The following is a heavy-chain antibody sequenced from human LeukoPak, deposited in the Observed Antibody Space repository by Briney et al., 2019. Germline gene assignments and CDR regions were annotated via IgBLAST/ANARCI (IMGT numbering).Heavy chain of an antibody. D-gene: IGHD2-15*01. J-gene: IGHJ4*02. Sequence: PGGSLRLSCAASGFTFSIYAMSWVRQAPGKGLAWVSGLNENGGNTYYADSVKGRFTISRDSSENTLYLQMSSLRAEDTAIYYCVRDFYCSGGSCPLFDSWGQGTLVTVSS. V-gene: IGHV3-23*01. CDR3: VRDFYCSGGSCPLFDS. CDR2: LNENGGNT. CDR1: GFTFSIYA.